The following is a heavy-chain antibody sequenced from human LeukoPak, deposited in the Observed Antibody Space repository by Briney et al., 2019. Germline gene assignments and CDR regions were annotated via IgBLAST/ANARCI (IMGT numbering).Heavy chain of an antibody. Sequence: AASVKVSCKASGYNFTSYGISWVRQAPGQGLEWMGWISAYNGNTNYAQKLQGRVTMTTDTSTSTAYMQLRSLRSDDTAVYYCAIDVGHVIAARGDYYYYGMDVGGQGTTVTVSS. CDR1: GYNFTSYG. D-gene: IGHD6-6*01. V-gene: IGHV1-18*01. CDR2: ISAYNGNT. CDR3: AIDVGHVIAARGDYYYYGMDV. J-gene: IGHJ6*02.